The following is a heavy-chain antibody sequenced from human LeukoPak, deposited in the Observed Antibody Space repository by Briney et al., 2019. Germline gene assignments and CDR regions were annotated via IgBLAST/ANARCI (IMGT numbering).Heavy chain of an antibody. J-gene: IGHJ4*02. CDR3: AKGWGYCSSTSCYGTFDY. V-gene: IGHV3-23*01. D-gene: IGHD2-2*01. Sequence: GGSLRLSCAASGFTFSSYAMSWVRQAPGKGLEWVSAISGSGGSTYYPDSVKGRFTISRDNYKNTLYLQMNSLRAEDTAVYYCAKGWGYCSSTSCYGTFDYWGQGTVVSVSS. CDR1: GFTFSSYA. CDR2: ISGSGGST.